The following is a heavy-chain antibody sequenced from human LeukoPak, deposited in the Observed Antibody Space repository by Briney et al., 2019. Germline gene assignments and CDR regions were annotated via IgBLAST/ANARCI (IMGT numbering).Heavy chain of an antibody. CDR3: ARDLRDFDL. Sequence: GGSLRLSCAASGFIFSRYWMHWVRHAPGKGLVWVSRIEGDGRTRNYADSVKGRFTISRDNAKNTVYLQMNSLRAEDTAVYYCARDLRDFDLWGQGTLVTVSS. CDR1: GFIFSRYW. D-gene: IGHD2-21*01. J-gene: IGHJ4*02. V-gene: IGHV3-74*01. CDR2: IEGDGRTR.